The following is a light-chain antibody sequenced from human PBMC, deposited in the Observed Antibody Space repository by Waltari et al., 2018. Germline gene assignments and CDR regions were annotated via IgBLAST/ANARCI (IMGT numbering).Light chain of an antibody. J-gene: IGKJ4*01. Sequence: DIQMTQSPSSLSASVGDKVTITCRASQGISNALAWYQQKPGKAPKLLIYAASNLQSGVPSRFSGSGSGTDFTRTISSLQPEDFAVYYCQQRNSYPLTFGGGTKVEIK. V-gene: IGKV1-17*01. CDR2: AAS. CDR1: QGISNA. CDR3: QQRNSYPLT.